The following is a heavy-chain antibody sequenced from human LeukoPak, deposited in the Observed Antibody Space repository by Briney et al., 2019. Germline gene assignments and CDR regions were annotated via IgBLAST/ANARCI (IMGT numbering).Heavy chain of an antibody. CDR1: GFTFSSYA. CDR2: ISSNGGSI. Sequence: QPGGSLRLSCAASGFTFSSYAMHWVRQAPGKGLEYVSAISSNGGSIYYADSVKGRFTISRDNSKNTLYLQMGSLRAEDMAVYYCARVHRGECSSSRDLYYFDYWGQGTLVTVSS. J-gene: IGHJ4*02. V-gene: IGHV3-64*02. CDR3: ARVHRGECSSSRDLYYFDY. D-gene: IGHD6-6*01.